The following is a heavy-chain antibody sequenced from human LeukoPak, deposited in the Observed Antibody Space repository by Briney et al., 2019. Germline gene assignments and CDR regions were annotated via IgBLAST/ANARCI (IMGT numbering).Heavy chain of an antibody. D-gene: IGHD3-22*01. J-gene: IGHJ4*02. CDR1: GFTFSSYA. Sequence: GGSLRLSCAASGFTFSSYAVSWVRQAPGKGLEWVSAISGSGGSTYYADSVKGRFTISRDNSKNTLYLQMNSLRAEDTAVYYCAKGSPGNYDSSGYLHPPLDYWGQGTLVTVSS. CDR3: AKGSPGNYDSSGYLHPPLDY. CDR2: ISGSGGST. V-gene: IGHV3-23*01.